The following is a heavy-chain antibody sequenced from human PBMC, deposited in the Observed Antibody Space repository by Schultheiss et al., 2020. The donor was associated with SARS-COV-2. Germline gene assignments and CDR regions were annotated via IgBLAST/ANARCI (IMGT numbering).Heavy chain of an antibody. J-gene: IGHJ4*02. CDR3: AHRPGMITFGGVII. D-gene: IGHD3-16*02. CDR1: GFSLSTSGVG. V-gene: IGHV2-70*12. Sequence: SGPTLVKPTQTLTLTCTFSGFSLSTSGVGVGWIRQPPGKALEWLALIDWDDDKYYSTSLKTRLSISKDTSKNQVVLTMTNMDPVDTATYYCAHRPGMITFGGVIIWGQGTLVTVSS. CDR2: IDWDDDK.